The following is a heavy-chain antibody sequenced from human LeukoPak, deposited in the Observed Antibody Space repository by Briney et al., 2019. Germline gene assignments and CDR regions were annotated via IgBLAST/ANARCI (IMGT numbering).Heavy chain of an antibody. CDR3: ARYYADVNGYYYYYDY. D-gene: IGHD3-22*01. J-gene: IGHJ4*02. V-gene: IGHV4-59*02. Sequence: PSETLSLTCTVSGASVSSYYWSWIRQPPGKGLEWIGFSAHPGSSSYNPSLKSRVSISVDKSMNHFSLRLTSVTTADTAVYYCARYYADVNGYYYYYDYWGQGTLVTVSS. CDR1: GASVSSYY. CDR2: SAHPGSS.